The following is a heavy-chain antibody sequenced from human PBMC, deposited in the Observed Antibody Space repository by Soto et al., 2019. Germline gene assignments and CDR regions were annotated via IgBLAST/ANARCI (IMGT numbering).Heavy chain of an antibody. CDR1: GYSFTGYY. V-gene: IGHV1-2*02. CDR2: INPDSGAT. D-gene: IGHD2-8*02. J-gene: IGHJ4*02. CDR3: ARGDYGTGGYPFPYFDY. Sequence: HEHLVQSGAEVKRPGASLKVSCKASGYSFTGYYIHWVRQAPGQGLEWMGWINPDSGATNYAQNFPGRVTLTSDRSISTASMDMTRLTSDGTAVNYCARGDYGTGGYPFPYFDYWGQGTLVIVSS.